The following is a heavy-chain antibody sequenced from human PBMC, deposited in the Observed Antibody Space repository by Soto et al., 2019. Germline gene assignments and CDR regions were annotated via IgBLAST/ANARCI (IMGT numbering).Heavy chain of an antibody. CDR1: GDSVSSNSAA. D-gene: IGHD6-13*01. Sequence: SRTRSLTCAISGDSVSSNSAAWNWIRQSPSRGLEWLGRTYYRSKWYNDYAVSVKSRITINPDTSKNQFSLQLNSVTPEDTAVYYCARVELCIAAAMACYGMDVWGQGTTVNVSS. V-gene: IGHV6-1*01. CDR2: TYYRSKWYN. J-gene: IGHJ6*02. CDR3: ARVELCIAAAMACYGMDV.